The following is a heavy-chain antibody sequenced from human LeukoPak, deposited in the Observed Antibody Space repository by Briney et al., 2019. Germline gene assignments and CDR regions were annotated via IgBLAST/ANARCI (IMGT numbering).Heavy chain of an antibody. CDR3: ATDFLYSSETSFDY. CDR1: GYTLTELS. J-gene: IGHJ4*02. D-gene: IGHD6-19*01. V-gene: IGHV1-24*01. Sequence: ASVKVSCKVSGYTLTELSMHWVRQAPGKGLEWMGGFDPEDGETIYAQKFQGRVTMTEDTSTDTAYMELSSLRSEDTAVYYCATDFLYSSETSFDYWGQGTLVTVSS. CDR2: FDPEDGET.